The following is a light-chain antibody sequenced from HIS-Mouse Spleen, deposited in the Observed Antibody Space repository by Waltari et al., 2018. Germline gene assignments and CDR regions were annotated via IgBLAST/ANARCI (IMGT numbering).Light chain of an antibody. CDR3: QTWGTGIWV. Sequence: QLVLTQSPSASASLGASVKPTCTLSSGHSSDAIAWHQQQPEKGPRYLMKLNSDGSHSKGDGIPDRFSGSSSGAERYLTISSLQSEDEADYYCQTWGTGIWVFGGGTKLTVL. V-gene: IGLV4-69*01. CDR1: SGHSSDA. J-gene: IGLJ3*02. CDR2: LNSDGSH.